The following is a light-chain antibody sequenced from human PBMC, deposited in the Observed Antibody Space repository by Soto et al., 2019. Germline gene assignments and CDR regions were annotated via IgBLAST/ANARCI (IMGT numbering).Light chain of an antibody. CDR3: QLRT. CDR1: QRISGL. Sequence: VLTQSPATLSLSPGERATLPCKASQRISGLLTWYQPKPGQAPRLLIYDVSKRAAGIPARFSGGGSGTDFTLTISNLDPEDFAVYYCQLRTFGPGTKLEIK. J-gene: IGKJ2*01. CDR2: DVS. V-gene: IGKV3-11*01.